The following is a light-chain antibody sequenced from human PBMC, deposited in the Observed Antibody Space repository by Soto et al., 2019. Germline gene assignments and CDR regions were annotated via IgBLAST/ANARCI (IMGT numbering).Light chain of an antibody. CDR2: DAS. CDR3: QQRINWPWT. CDR1: QSVGRY. J-gene: IGKJ1*01. Sequence: EIVLTHSPSSLSVXXGEGATLSCRASQSVGRYLAWYQQKPGQAPRLLIYDASNRATGIPARFSGSGSGTDLTLTISSLEPEDFAVYYCQQRINWPWTVGQGTKVDIK. V-gene: IGKV3-11*01.